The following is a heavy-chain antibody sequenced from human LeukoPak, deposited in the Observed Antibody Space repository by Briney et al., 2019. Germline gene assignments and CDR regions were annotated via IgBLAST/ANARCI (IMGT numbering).Heavy chain of an antibody. V-gene: IGHV4-34*01. CDR1: GGSLTGYY. D-gene: IGHD2-15*01. CDR3: SIQGRHGKIVVTALSFFYMDV. CDR2: INHTGRT. Sequence: SETLSLTPALYGGSLTGYYWSWVRDPPRKGLERSWEINHTGRTNYNPSIKSRVTISVDTPKNQFSLKLSSVTAADTAFYYCSIQGRHGKIVVTALSFFYMDVWGKGSTVTVSS. J-gene: IGHJ6*03.